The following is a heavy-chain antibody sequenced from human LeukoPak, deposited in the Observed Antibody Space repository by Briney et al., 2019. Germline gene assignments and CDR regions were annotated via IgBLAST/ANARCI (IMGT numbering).Heavy chain of an antibody. J-gene: IGHJ4*02. Sequence: GGSLRLSCAASGFTFSSYAMSWVRQAPGKGLEWVSAISGSGTRTYYADSVKGRFTISRDNSKNTLYLQMNSLRDEDRAVYYCAKEQTSSGFFDYWGQGTLVTVSS. CDR2: ISGSGTRT. CDR3: AKEQTSSGFFDY. V-gene: IGHV3-23*01. D-gene: IGHD2-2*01. CDR1: GFTFSSYA.